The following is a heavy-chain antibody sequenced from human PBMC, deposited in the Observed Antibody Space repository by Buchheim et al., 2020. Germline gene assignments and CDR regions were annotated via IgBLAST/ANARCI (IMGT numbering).Heavy chain of an antibody. CDR2: IIPILGIA. CDR3: ARVKWDYDSSGYSEYFQH. CDR1: GGTFSSYA. D-gene: IGHD3-22*01. V-gene: IGHV1-69*04. J-gene: IGHJ1*01. Sequence: QVQLVQSGAEVKKPGSSVKVSCKASGGTFSSYAISWVRQAPGQGLEWMGRIIPILGIANYAQKFQGRVTITADKSTSTAYMELSILRSEDTAVYYCARVKWDYDSSGYSEYFQHWGQGTL.